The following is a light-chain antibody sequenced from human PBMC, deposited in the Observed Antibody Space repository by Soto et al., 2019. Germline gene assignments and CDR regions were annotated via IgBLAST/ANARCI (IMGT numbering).Light chain of an antibody. Sequence: QPVLTQPPSASGTPGQRVTISCSGSSSNIGSNTVNWYQQLPGTAPKLLIYSNNQRPSGVPDRFSGSKSGTSASLAISGFQAEDGAYYYCAAWDDSLNGYVFGAGTKLTVL. CDR2: SNN. V-gene: IGLV1-44*01. J-gene: IGLJ1*01. CDR3: AAWDDSLNGYV. CDR1: SSNIGSNT.